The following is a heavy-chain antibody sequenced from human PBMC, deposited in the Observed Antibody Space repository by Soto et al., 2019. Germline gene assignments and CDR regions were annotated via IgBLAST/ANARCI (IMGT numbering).Heavy chain of an antibody. CDR2: IYHSGST. D-gene: IGHD6-13*01. CDR1: GGSISGSNG. CDR3: ASQQQPKGPDFDY. Sequence: PSETRPLTYSVSGGSISGSNGWSLVRQPPGKGLEWIGEIYHSGSTNYNPSLKSRVTISVDKSKNQFSLKLSSVTAADTAVYYCASQQQPKGPDFDYLGQGTLVTVSS. J-gene: IGHJ4*02. V-gene: IGHV4-4*02.